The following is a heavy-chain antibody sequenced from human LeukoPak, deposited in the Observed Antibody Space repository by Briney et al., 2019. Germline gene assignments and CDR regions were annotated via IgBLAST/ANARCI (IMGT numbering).Heavy chain of an antibody. J-gene: IGHJ4*02. CDR2: ISTSSSTI. CDR3: ARGADSGTSRFDY. V-gene: IGHV3-48*01. D-gene: IGHD1-26*01. Sequence: PGGSLRLSCAASGFTFSTYSMNWVRQAPGKGLEWVSYISTSSSTIYYADSVTGRFTISRDNAKNSLYLQMNSLRAEDTAVYYCARGADSGTSRFDYWGQGTLVTVSS. CDR1: GFTFSTYS.